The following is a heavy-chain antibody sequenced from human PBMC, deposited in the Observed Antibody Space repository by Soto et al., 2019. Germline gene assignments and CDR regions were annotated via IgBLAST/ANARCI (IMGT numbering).Heavy chain of an antibody. CDR3: ARGGAMGVDY. D-gene: IGHD1-26*01. Sequence: EESLRLSCTASGFTFNTHWMHWVRQAPGKGLVWVSRIYFDGITTNYADSVKGRLTVSRDNAKNTVYLHVNTLRDEDTAVCYCARGGAMGVDYWGQGTLVTVSS. CDR2: IYFDGITT. J-gene: IGHJ4*02. V-gene: IGHV3-74*01. CDR1: GFTFNTHW.